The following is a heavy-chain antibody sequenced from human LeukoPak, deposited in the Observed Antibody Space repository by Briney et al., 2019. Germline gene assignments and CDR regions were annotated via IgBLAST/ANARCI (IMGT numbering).Heavy chain of an antibody. Sequence: TETLSLTCTVSGGSFSSSSYYWGWIRQPPGKGLEWIGSIYYAGRAYYNPSLKSRVTISVDTSKNQFSLKLSSVTAADTAVYYCASFRWLLHFDYWGQGTLVTV. CDR2: IYYAGRA. CDR3: ASFRWLLHFDY. CDR1: GGSFSSSSYY. J-gene: IGHJ4*02. D-gene: IGHD3-22*01. V-gene: IGHV4-39*01.